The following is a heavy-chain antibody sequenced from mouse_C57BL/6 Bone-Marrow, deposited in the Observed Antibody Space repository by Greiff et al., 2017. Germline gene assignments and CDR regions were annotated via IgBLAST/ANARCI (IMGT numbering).Heavy chain of an antibody. CDR2: IYPRSGNT. D-gene: IGHD2-10*02. V-gene: IGHV1-81*01. CDR1: GYTFTSYG. J-gene: IGHJ3*01. Sequence: QVQLQQSGAELARPGASVKLSCKASGYTFTSYGISWVKQRTGQGLEWIGEIYPRSGNTYYNEKFKGKATLTADKSSSTAYMELRSLTSEDSAVYFCAREYPWFAYWGQGTLVTVSA. CDR3: AREYPWFAY.